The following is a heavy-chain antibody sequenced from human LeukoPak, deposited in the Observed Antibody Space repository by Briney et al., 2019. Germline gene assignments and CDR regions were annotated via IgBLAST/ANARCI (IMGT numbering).Heavy chain of an antibody. D-gene: IGHD3-10*01. J-gene: IGHJ3*02. CDR1: GFTFSNYA. CDR2: ITGSGGST. Sequence: QPGESLRLSCAASGFTFSNYAMTWVRQAPGKGLEWVSTITGSGGSTYYADSVKGRFTISRDDSKNTLYLQMNSLRAEDTAVYYCAREIISRAPAFDIWGQGTMVTVSS. V-gene: IGHV3-23*01. CDR3: AREIISRAPAFDI.